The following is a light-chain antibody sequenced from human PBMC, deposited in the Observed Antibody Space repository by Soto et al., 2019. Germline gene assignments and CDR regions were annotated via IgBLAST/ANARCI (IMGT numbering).Light chain of an antibody. CDR3: SSYTSSSTWV. J-gene: IGLJ3*02. V-gene: IGLV2-18*02. Sequence: QSALTQPPSVSGSPGQSVTISCTGTSSDVGSYNRVSWYKQPPGTAPKLIIYEVSNRPLGVPDRFTGSKSGNTTSLTISGLQAEDEADYYCSSYTSSSTWVFGGGTQLTV. CDR1: SSDVGSYNR. CDR2: EVS.